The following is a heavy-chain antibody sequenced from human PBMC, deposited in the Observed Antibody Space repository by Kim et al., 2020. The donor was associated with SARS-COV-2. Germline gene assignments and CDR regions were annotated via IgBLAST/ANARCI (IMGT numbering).Heavy chain of an antibody. CDR3: ASDTVLYGLDV. Sequence: GGSLRLSCADSGFTVTTYWMHWVRQAPAKRLEWVSRIKSEGTGITYADSVKGRFTISRDNANNTLYLQMDNLRDDDTAVYYCASDTVLYGLDVWGQGTMVTVSS. CDR1: GFTVTTYW. V-gene: IGHV3-74*03. CDR2: IKSEGTGI. D-gene: IGHD4-4*01. J-gene: IGHJ6*02.